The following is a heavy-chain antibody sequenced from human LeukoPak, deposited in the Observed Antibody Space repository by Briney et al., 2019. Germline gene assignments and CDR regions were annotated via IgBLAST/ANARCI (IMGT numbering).Heavy chain of an antibody. J-gene: IGHJ5*02. V-gene: IGHV3-23*01. CDR2: ISGSGGST. Sequence: PGGSLRLSCAASGFTFSSYAMRWVRQAPGKGLEWVSAISGSGGSTYCADSVKGRFTISRDNSKNTLYLQMNSLRAEDTAVYYCAKDPSTIIRNWFDPWGQGTLVTVSS. CDR1: GFTFSSYA. D-gene: IGHD5-24*01. CDR3: AKDPSTIIRNWFDP.